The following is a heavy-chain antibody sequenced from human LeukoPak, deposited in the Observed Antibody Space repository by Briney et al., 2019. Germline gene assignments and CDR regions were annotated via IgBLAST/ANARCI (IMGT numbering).Heavy chain of an antibody. J-gene: IGHJ3*02. Sequence: GGSLRLSCAASGFTVSSNYMSWVRQAPGKGLEWVSVIYSGGSTYYADSVEGRFTISRDNAKNTLYLQMNSLRAEDTAVYYCAREDYDILTGSAFDIRGQGTMVTVSS. CDR2: IYSGGST. CDR1: GFTVSSNY. D-gene: IGHD3-9*01. V-gene: IGHV3-53*01. CDR3: AREDYDILTGSAFDI.